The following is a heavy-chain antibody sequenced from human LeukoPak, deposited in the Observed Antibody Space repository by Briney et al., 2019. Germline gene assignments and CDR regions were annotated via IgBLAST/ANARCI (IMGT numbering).Heavy chain of an antibody. J-gene: IGHJ4*02. Sequence: SVKVSCKASGGTFSSYAISWVRQAPGQGLEWMGGIIPIFGTASYAQKFQGRVTITADESTSTAYMELSSLRSEDTAVYYCARGAWRYYFDYWGQGTLVTVSS. CDR2: IIPIFGTA. CDR1: GGTFSSYA. V-gene: IGHV1-69*13. CDR3: ARGAWRYYFDY.